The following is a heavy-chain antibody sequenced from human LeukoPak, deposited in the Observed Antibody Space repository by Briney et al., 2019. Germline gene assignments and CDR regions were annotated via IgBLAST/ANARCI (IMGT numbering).Heavy chain of an antibody. CDR1: GGSISSYY. CDR3: ARGLMAAAGTSYYYYGMDV. CDR2: IYYSGST. J-gene: IGHJ6*02. D-gene: IGHD6-13*01. V-gene: IGHV4-59*01. Sequence: SETLSLTCTVSGGSISSYYWGWIRQPPGKGLEWIGYIYYSGSTNYNPSLKSRVTISVDTSKNQFSLKLSSVTAADTAVCYCARGLMAAAGTSYYYYGMDVWGQGTTVTVSS.